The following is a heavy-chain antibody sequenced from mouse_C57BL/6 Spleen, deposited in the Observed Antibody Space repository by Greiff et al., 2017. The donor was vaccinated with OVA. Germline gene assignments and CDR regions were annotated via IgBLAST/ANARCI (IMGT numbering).Heavy chain of an antibody. J-gene: IGHJ3*01. CDR2: IDPEDGET. CDR3: ASLGFAY. V-gene: IGHV14-2*01. Sequence: EVQRVESGAELVKPGASVKLSCTASGFNITDYYMHWVKQRTEQGLEWIGRIDPEDGETKYAPKFQGKATITADTSSNTAYLQLSSLTSEDTAVYYCASLGFAYWGQGTLVTVSA. CDR1: GFNITDYY.